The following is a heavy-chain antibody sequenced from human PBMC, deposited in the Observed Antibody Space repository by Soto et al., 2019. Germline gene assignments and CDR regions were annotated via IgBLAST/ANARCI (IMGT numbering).Heavy chain of an antibody. CDR2: IYYSGST. CDR3: ARALPNYYYYDSSGYYLDY. J-gene: IGHJ4*02. CDR1: GGSISSYY. V-gene: IGHV4-59*01. Sequence: PSETLSLTCTVSGGSISSYYWSWIRQPPGKGLEWIGYIYYSGSTNYNPSLKSRVTISVDTSKNQFSLKLSSVTAADTAVYYCARALPNYYYYDSSGYYLDYWGQGTLVTVSS. D-gene: IGHD3-22*01.